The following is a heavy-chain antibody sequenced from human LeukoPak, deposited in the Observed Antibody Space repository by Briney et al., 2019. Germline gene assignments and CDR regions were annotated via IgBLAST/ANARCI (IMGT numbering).Heavy chain of an antibody. CDR3: AKDLFWGLAALTFVNDYYGMDV. Sequence: GGSLRLSCAPSGFTFSSYGMHWVRQAPGKGLEWVAFVEYDGGEKSYGDSVKGRFTISRDNIKNTLHLQMNSLRAEDTAVYYCAKDLFWGLAALTFVNDYYGMDVWGQGTTVTVSS. CDR1: GFTFSSYG. D-gene: IGHD6-6*01. V-gene: IGHV3-30*02. J-gene: IGHJ6*02. CDR2: VEYDGGEK.